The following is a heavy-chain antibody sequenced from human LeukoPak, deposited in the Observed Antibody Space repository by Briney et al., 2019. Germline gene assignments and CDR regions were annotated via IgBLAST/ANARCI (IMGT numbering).Heavy chain of an antibody. D-gene: IGHD2-21*01. V-gene: IGHV4-59*01. J-gene: IGHJ4*02. CDR1: GGSISNYY. CDR2: MYYSGST. CDR3: ARAKAGYLNDY. Sequence: SETLSLTCTVSGGSISNYYWSWIRQPPGKGLEWIGYMYYSGSTYYNPSLKSRVTISVDTSKNQFSLELSSVTAADTAVYYCARAKAGYLNDYWGQGTLVTVSS.